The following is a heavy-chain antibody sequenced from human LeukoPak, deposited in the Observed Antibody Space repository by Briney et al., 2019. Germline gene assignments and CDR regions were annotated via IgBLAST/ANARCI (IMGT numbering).Heavy chain of an antibody. CDR2: FDPEDGET. CDR3: ATAVFGSYAIDP. D-gene: IGHD3-16*01. Sequence: ASVKVSCKVSGYTLTELSMHWVRQAPGKGLEWMGGFDPEDGETIYAQKFQGRVTMTEDTSTDTAYMELSSLRSEDTAVYYCATAVFGSYAIDPWGQGTLVTVSS. CDR1: GYTLTELS. J-gene: IGHJ5*02. V-gene: IGHV1-24*01.